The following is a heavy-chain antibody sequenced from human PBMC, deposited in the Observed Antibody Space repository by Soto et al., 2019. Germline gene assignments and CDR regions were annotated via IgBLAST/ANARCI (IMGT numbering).Heavy chain of an antibody. J-gene: IGHJ5*02. Sequence: PSETLSLTCTVSGGSISSSSYYWGWIRHPPGKGLEWIGSIYYSVSTYYNPSLKSRVTISVDTSKNQFSLKLSSVTAADTAVYCCARQLGMIDPWGKETLLTSSS. CDR3: ARQLGMIDP. CDR2: IYYSVST. D-gene: IGHD3-3*02. V-gene: IGHV4-39*01. CDR1: GGSISSSSYY.